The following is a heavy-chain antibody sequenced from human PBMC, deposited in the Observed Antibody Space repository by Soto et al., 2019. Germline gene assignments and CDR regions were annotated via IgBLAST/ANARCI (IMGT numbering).Heavy chain of an antibody. J-gene: IGHJ5*02. Sequence: SQTLSLTCAVYGGSFSGYYWSWIRQPPGKGLEWIGEINHSGSTNYNPSLKSRVTISVDTSKNQFSLKLSSVTAADTAVYYCARGLDRTGTTPQIWFDPWGQGTLVTVSS. CDR3: ARGLDRTGTTPQIWFDP. CDR2: INHSGST. D-gene: IGHD1-7*01. CDR1: GGSFSGYY. V-gene: IGHV4-34*01.